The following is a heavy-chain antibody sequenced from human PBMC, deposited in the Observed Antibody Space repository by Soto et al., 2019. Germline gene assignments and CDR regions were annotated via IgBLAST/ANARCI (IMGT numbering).Heavy chain of an antibody. J-gene: IGHJ6*02. CDR1: GYTFTSYY. CDR2: INPDGGGT. V-gene: IGHV1-46*01. Sequence: QVQLVQSGAEVKKPGASVKVSCKASGYTFTSYYMHWVRLAPGQGLEWMGIINPDGGGTSYAQQFQGRVIMTRDTSTSTVYMEMSSLRSEDTAVYYCAVGGNYLSMEVWGQGTTVTVSS. D-gene: IGHD4-4*01. CDR3: AVGGNYLSMEV.